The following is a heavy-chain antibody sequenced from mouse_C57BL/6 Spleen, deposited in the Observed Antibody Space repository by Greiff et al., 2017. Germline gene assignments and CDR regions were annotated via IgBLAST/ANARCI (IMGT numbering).Heavy chain of an antibody. V-gene: IGHV1-7*01. CDR1: GYTFTSYW. CDR2: INPSSGYT. CDR3: ARWDTTVVATRNYAMDY. D-gene: IGHD1-1*01. J-gene: IGHJ4*01. Sequence: VQLQQSGAELAKPGASVKLSCKASGYTFTSYWMHWVKQRPGQGLEWIGYINPSSGYTKYNQKFKDKATLTADKSSSTAYMQLSSLTYEDSAVYYCARWDTTVVATRNYAMDYWGQGTSVTVSS.